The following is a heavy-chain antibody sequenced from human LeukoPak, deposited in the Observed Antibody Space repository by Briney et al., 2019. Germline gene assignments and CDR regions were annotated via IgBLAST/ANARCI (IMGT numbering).Heavy chain of an antibody. CDR2: IKQDGGEK. D-gene: IGHD6-19*01. V-gene: IGHV3-7*01. CDR1: GFTFTDYW. J-gene: IGHJ4*02. Sequence: GGSLRLSCAASGFTFTDYWMTWVRQAPGKGLEWVAHIKQDGGEKYYADSVKGRFTISRDNAENLVYLLMDSLRAEDTAVYYCARDRLAVAGRGYFDYWGQGTLVTVSS. CDR3: ARDRLAVAGRGYFDY.